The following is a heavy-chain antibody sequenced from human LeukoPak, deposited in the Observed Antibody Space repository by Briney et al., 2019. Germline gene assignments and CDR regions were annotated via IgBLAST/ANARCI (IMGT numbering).Heavy chain of an antibody. V-gene: IGHV3-7*04. CDR1: GFTFSSYW. D-gene: IGHD4-17*01. Sequence: GGSLRLSCAASGFTFSSYWMDWIRQAPGKGLEWVANIKPEGSEKYYVDSVKGRFTISRDNAKNSLYLQMNSLRVEDTAVYYCARDKYGAYFDSWGQGTLVTVSS. CDR2: IKPEGSEK. CDR3: ARDKYGAYFDS. J-gene: IGHJ4*02.